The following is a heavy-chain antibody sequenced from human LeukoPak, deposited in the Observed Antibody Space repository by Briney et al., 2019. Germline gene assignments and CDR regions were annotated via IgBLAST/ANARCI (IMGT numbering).Heavy chain of an antibody. V-gene: IGHV4-59*08. D-gene: IGHD5-18*01. J-gene: IGHJ4*02. Sequence: KSSETLSLTCTVSGGSISSYYWSWIRQPPGKGLEWIGYIYYSGSTNYNPSLKSRVTISVDTSKNQFSLKLSSVTAADTAVYYCASTWIQSGIDYWGQGTLVTVSS. CDR2: IYYSGST. CDR3: ASTWIQSGIDY. CDR1: GGSISSYY.